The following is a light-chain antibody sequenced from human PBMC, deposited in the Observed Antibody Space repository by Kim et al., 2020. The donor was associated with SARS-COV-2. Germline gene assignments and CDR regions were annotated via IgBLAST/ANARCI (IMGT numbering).Light chain of an antibody. Sequence: GHLLTISCTGSSIDPNTYNLVSWDQQPPGTAPKRMIYEVNQRPSGVPDRFSGSKSGNSASLTISGLQAEDEADYYCTSYIGTATLVFGGGTQLTVL. CDR2: EVN. CDR1: SIDPNTYNL. V-gene: IGLV2-18*02. J-gene: IGLJ2*01. CDR3: TSYIGTATLV.